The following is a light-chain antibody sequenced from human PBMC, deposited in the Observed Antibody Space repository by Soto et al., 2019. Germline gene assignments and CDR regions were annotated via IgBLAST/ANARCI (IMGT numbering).Light chain of an antibody. V-gene: IGKV1-39*01. CDR1: QSISGY. CDR2: GAS. J-gene: IGKJ1*01. CDR3: QQSLSTLRT. Sequence: DIQMTQSPSSLSASVGDRVTITCRASQSISGYLNWYQQKPGKAPKVLISGASTLHNGVPSRFSGRGSGTDFTLTISSLQPEDVATYYCQQSLSTLRTFGQGTKVEIK.